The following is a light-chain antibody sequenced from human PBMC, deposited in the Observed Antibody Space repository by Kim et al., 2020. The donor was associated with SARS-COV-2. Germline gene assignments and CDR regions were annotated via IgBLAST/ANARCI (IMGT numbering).Light chain of an antibody. J-gene: IGKJ2*01. V-gene: IGKV3-20*01. CDR3: HQYDRSPPT. Sequence: PGERAPPSCRASQSVSRNFLAWYQQIPGQAPRLLIYGASSRATGIPDRFSGSGSGTDFTLTISRLEPEDFAVYYCHQYDRSPPTFGQGTKLEI. CDR2: GAS. CDR1: QSVSRNF.